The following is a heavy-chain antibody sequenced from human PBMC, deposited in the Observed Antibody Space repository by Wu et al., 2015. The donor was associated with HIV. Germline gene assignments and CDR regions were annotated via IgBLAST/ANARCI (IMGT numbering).Heavy chain of an antibody. CDR2: IIPILGIT. V-gene: IGHV1-69*04. CDR3: ATERTVAITHFDS. Sequence: QVHLVLSGAEVKKPGSSVKVSCKTSGDTFKYYAMNWVRQAPGQGLEWMGRIIPILGITNYAQIFQGRFTMTADKFTNTAYMELNSLRSDDTAVYYCATERTVAITHFDSWDQGTLVTVSS. D-gene: IGHD5-12*01. CDR1: GDTFKYYA. J-gene: IGHJ4*02.